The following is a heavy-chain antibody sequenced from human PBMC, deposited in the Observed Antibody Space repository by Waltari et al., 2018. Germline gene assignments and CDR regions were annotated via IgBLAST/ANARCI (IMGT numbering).Heavy chain of an antibody. CDR2: IYSGGST. J-gene: IGHJ4*02. D-gene: IGHD3-10*01. CDR3: AKDRLFRSGSYGD. V-gene: IGHV3-23*03. CDR1: GFTFSSYA. Sequence: EVQPLESGGGLVQPGGSLRLSCAASGFTFSSYAMSWVRQAPGKGLEWVSVIYSGGSTYYADSVKGRFTISRDNSKNTLYLQMNSLRAEDTAVYYCAKDRLFRSGSYGDWGQGTLVTVSS.